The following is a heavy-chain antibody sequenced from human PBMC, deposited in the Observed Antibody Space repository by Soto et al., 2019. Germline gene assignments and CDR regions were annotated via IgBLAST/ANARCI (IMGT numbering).Heavy chain of an antibody. Sequence: ASVKVSCKASGFTFTSSAVQWVRQARGQRLEWIGWIVVGSGNANYAQKFQERVTITRDMSTSTAYMELSSLRSEDTAVYYCAADPIVGATSYWGQGTLVTVSS. D-gene: IGHD1-26*01. CDR2: IVVGSGNA. CDR1: GFTFTSSA. V-gene: IGHV1-58*01. J-gene: IGHJ4*02. CDR3: AADPIVGATSY.